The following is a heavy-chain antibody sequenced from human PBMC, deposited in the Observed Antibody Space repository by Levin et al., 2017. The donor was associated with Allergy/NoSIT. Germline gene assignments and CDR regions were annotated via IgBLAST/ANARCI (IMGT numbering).Heavy chain of an antibody. CDR1: GGSISSGSYY. J-gene: IGHJ3*02. D-gene: IGHD4-17*01. V-gene: IGHV4-61*02. CDR3: ARGLAGTVTDAFDI. Sequence: SQTLSLTCTVSGGSISSGSYYWSWIRQPAGKGLEWIGRFYTSGATYTPSLKSRVTISEDTSKNQFSLWLSPVTAADTAVYYCARGLAGTVTDAFDIWGQGTMVTVSS. CDR2: FYTSGA.